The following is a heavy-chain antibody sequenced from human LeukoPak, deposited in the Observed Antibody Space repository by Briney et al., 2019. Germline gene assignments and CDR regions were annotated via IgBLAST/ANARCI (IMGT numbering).Heavy chain of an antibody. V-gene: IGHV1-46*01. CDR3: ARDHCGGDCYSGACGP. CDR1: GYTFTANY. D-gene: IGHD2-21*02. Sequence: ASVKVSCKTSGYTFTANYMSWVRQAPGQGLEWMGWINPSGGSTSYAQKFQGRVTMTRDTSTSTVYMELSSLRSEDTAVYYCARDHCGGDCYSGACGPWGQGTLVTVSS. J-gene: IGHJ5*02. CDR2: INPSGGST.